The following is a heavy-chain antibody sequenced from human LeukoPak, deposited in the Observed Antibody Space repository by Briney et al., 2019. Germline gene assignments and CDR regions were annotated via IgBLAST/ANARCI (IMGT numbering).Heavy chain of an antibody. Sequence: ASVKVSCKASGYTFTGYYMHWVRQAPGQGLEWKGWINPNSGGTNYAQKFQGRVTMTRDTSISTAYMELSRLRSDDTAVYYCARSVGLAGYYFDYWGQGTLVTVSS. CDR2: INPNSGGT. V-gene: IGHV1-2*02. D-gene: IGHD6-19*01. J-gene: IGHJ4*02. CDR3: ARSVGLAGYYFDY. CDR1: GYTFTGYY.